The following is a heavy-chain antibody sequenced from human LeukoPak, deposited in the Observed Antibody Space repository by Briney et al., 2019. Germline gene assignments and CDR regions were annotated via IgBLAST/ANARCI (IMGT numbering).Heavy chain of an antibody. CDR1: GDSVSSNSAA. J-gene: IGHJ6*02. CDR3: ARSRIAAAGTDYYGMDV. Sequence: SQTLSLTCAISGDSVSSNSAAWNWIRQSPSRGLEWQGRTYYRSKWYNDYAVSVKSRITINPDTSKNQFSLQLNSVTPEDTAVYYCARSRIAAAGTDYYGMDVWGQGTTVTVSS. CDR2: TYYRSKWYN. V-gene: IGHV6-1*01. D-gene: IGHD6-13*01.